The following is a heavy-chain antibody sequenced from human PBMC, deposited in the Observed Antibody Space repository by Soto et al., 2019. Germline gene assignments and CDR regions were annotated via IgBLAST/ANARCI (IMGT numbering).Heavy chain of an antibody. J-gene: IGHJ4*02. CDR1: GFTFSSYW. D-gene: IGHD3-3*01. Sequence: EVQLVESGGGLVQPGGSLRLSCAASGFTFSSYWMSWVRQAPGKGLEWVANIKQDGSEKYYVDSVKGRFTISRDNAKNSLYLQMNSLRAEDTAVYYCARSLITIFGVALDYWGQGTLVTVSS. CDR3: ARSLITIFGVALDY. V-gene: IGHV3-7*01. CDR2: IKQDGSEK.